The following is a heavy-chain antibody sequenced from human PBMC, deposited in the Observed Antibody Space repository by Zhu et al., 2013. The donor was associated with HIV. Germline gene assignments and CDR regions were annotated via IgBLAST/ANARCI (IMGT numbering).Heavy chain of an antibody. CDR2: INPTGDYT. Sequence: QAPGQGLEWMGIINPTGDYTFYTQKFQGRLTVTRDASTTTVSMELTSLTSDDTAVYYCARVPLTGNNGGGPDYWGQGTLVTVSS. V-gene: IGHV1-46*01. D-gene: IGHD1-20*01. J-gene: IGHJ4*02. CDR3: ARVPLTGNNGGGPDY.